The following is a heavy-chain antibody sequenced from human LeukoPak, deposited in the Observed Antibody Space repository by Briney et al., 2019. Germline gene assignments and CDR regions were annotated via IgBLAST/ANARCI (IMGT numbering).Heavy chain of an antibody. D-gene: IGHD3-10*01. CDR3: ARDRGHFYYYGLDI. V-gene: IGHV3-74*03. J-gene: IGHJ6*02. CDR2: INSEGSVT. CDR1: GFTLSNYW. Sequence: PGGSLRLSCAASGFTLSNYWMHWVRQAPGKGLVWVSRINSEGSVTADADSVKGRFTISRDNAKNTLYLQMNSLRAEDTAVYYCARDRGHFYYYGLDIWGQGTTVTVFS.